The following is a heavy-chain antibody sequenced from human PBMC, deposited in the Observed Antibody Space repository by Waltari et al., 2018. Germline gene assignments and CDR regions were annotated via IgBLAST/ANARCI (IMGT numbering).Heavy chain of an antibody. CDR3: ARDLLSTVTGFYYYYGMDV. J-gene: IGHJ6*02. V-gene: IGHV3-33*01. D-gene: IGHD4-4*01. Sequence: QVQLVESGGGVVQPGRSLRLSCAASGFTFSSYGMHWVRQAPGKGLEWVAVIWYDGSNKYYEDSVKGRFTISRDNYKSTLYLQMNSLRAEDTAVYYCARDLLSTVTGFYYYYGMDVWGQGTTVTVSS. CDR2: IWYDGSNK. CDR1: GFTFSSYG.